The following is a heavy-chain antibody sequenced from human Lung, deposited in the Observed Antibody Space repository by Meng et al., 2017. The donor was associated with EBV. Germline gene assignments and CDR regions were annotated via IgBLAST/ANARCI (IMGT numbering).Heavy chain of an antibody. J-gene: IGHJ2*01. CDR1: GDMFSSSSAA. V-gene: IGHV6-1*01. CDR3: ARGATSVFDL. Sequence: QGKLQQPGPGLVKPSHTLPLTGASSGDMFSSSSAALTWIRQSPSRGLEWLGRTYYRSKWYNDYAVFVKSRITINPDTSKNQFSLQLNSVTPEDTAVYYCARGATSVFDLWGRGTLVTVSS. CDR2: TYYRSKWYN.